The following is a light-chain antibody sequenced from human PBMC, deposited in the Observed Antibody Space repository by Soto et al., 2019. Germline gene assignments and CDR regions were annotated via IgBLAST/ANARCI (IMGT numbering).Light chain of an antibody. CDR1: QSVSSN. J-gene: IGKJ1*01. V-gene: IGKV3-20*01. CDR2: AAS. Sequence: EMVMTQSLATLSVSPEARATISGRASQSVSSNLAWYQQKPGQAPRLLIYAASNRATGIPDRFSGSGSGTDFTLTISRLEPEDFAVYYCQQYGSLGTFGQGTKVDI. CDR3: QQYGSLGT.